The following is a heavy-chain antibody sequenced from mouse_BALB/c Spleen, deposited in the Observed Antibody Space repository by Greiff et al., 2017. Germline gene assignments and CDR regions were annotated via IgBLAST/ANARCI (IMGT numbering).Heavy chain of an antibody. J-gene: IGHJ3*01. CDR2: ISDGGSYT. Sequence: EVQVVESGGGLVKPGGSLKLSCAASGFTFSDYYMYWVRQTPEKRLEWVATISDGGSYTYYPDSVKGRFTISRDNAKNNLYLQMSSLKSEDTAMYYCARESTRFAYWGQGTLVTVSA. CDR3: ARESTRFAY. V-gene: IGHV5-4*02. CDR1: GFTFSDYY. D-gene: IGHD5-1*01.